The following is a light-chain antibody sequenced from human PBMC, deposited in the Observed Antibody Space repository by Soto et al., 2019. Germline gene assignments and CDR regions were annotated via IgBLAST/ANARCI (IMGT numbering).Light chain of an antibody. CDR3: QQYDSSPVT. V-gene: IGKV3-20*01. CDR2: GAS. CDR1: QSVTSNY. J-gene: IGKJ3*01. Sequence: EIVLTQSPDSLSLSPGERATLSCRASQSVTSNYLAWYQQKPGQAPRLLIYGASSRATGIPDRFSGSGSGTEFTLTISRLEPEDFAVFYCQQYDSSPVTFGPGTKVDIK.